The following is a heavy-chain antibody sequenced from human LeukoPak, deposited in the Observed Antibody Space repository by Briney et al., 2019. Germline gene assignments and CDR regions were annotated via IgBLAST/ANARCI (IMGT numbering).Heavy chain of an antibody. Sequence: SETLSLTCSVSGGSITSSSYYWGWIRQPPGKGLEWIGYIYHSGSTYYNPSLKSRVTISVDRSKNQFSLKLSSVTAADTAVYYCARGAVVPVRDDAFDIWGQGTMVTVSS. J-gene: IGHJ3*02. D-gene: IGHD2-2*01. CDR1: GGSITSSSYY. V-gene: IGHV4-30-2*01. CDR3: ARGAVVPVRDDAFDI. CDR2: IYHSGST.